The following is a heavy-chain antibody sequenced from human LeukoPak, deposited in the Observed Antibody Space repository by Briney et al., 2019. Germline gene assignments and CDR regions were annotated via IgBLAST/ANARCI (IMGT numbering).Heavy chain of an antibody. V-gene: IGHV3-23*01. CDR3: AKTQWKVGATDYFDY. CDR2: INDDGRER. CDR1: GFAFNKYA. Sequence: GGSLRLSCAASGFAFNKYAMTWVRQAPGKGLEWAPNINDDGRERHYSDSVKGRFTISRDNSKYTLFLQMDSLRAEDTAVYYCAKTQWKVGATDYFDYWGQGLLVTVSS. J-gene: IGHJ4*02. D-gene: IGHD1-26*01.